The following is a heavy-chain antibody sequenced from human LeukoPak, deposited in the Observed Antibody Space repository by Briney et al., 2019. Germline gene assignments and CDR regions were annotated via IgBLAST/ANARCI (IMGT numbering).Heavy chain of an antibody. Sequence: SETLSLTCAVYGGSFSGYYWSWIRQPPGKGLEWIGEINHSGSTNYNPSLKSRVTISVDTSKSQFSLELSSVTAADTAVYYCATLYSSSWYWYYGMDVWGQGTTVTVSS. CDR3: ATLYSSSWYWYYGMDV. J-gene: IGHJ6*02. D-gene: IGHD6-13*01. CDR1: GGSFSGYY. V-gene: IGHV4-34*01. CDR2: INHSGST.